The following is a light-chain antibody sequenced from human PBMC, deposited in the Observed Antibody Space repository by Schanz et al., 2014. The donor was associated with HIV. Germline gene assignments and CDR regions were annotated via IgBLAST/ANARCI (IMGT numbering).Light chain of an antibody. Sequence: QSVLTQPASVSGSPGQSITISCSGTSSDIGGNDFVSWYQQHPGEAPKLLIYAVTDRPSGISNRFSGSKSANTASLTISGLQAEDEADYYCCSYAGSYTVVVFGGGTKLTVL. V-gene: IGLV2-14*03. J-gene: IGLJ3*02. CDR1: SSDIGGNDF. CDR3: CSYAGSYTVVV. CDR2: AVT.